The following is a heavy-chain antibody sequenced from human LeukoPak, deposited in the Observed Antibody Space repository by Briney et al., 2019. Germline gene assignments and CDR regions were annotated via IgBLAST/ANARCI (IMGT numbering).Heavy chain of an antibody. V-gene: IGHV3-66*01. CDR3: AREYTRFDYYDSSGPFDY. CDR2: IYSGGST. J-gene: IGHJ4*02. D-gene: IGHD3-22*01. CDR1: GFTVSSNY. Sequence: PGGSLTLSCAASGFTVSSNYMSWVRQAPGKGLEWVSVIYSGGSTYYADSVKGRFTISRDNSKNTLYLQMNSLRAEDTAVYYCAREYTRFDYYDSSGPFDYWGQGTLVTVSS.